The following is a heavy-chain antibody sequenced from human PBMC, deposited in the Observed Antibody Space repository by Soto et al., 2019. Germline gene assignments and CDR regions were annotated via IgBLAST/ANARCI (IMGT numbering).Heavy chain of an antibody. CDR2: INPNSGGT. CDR1: GYTFTGYY. CDR3: ARGYCSGDSCYYFDY. J-gene: IGHJ4*02. Sequence: ASVKVSCKASGYTFTGYYMHWVRQAPGQGLEWMGWINPNSGGTNYAQKFQGWVTMTRDTSISTAYMELSRLRSDDTAVYYCARGYCSGDSCYYFDYWGQGALVTVSS. V-gene: IGHV1-2*04. D-gene: IGHD2-15*01.